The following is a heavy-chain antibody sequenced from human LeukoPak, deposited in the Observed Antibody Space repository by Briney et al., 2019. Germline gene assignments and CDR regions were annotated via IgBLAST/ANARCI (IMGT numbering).Heavy chain of an antibody. J-gene: IGHJ4*02. CDR3: ARGDHGDY. CDR1: NGSIISSSYY. D-gene: IGHD2-21*01. V-gene: IGHV4-39*07. CDR2: IYYSGGS. Sequence: SETLSLTCTVSNGSIISSSYYWGWIRQPPGKGLEWIASIYYSGGSYHNPSLKSRVTISVDTSKNQFSLKLSSVTAADTAVYYCARGDHGDYWGQGTLVTVSS.